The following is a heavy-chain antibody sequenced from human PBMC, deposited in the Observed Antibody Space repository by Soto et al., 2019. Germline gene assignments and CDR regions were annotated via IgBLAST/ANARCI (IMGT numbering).Heavy chain of an antibody. Sequence: GGSLRLSCAASGFTVAGYGMNWVRQGPGKGLEWISGISGSGGTTDYADSVKGRFTMSKDSSKNTLYLQMNNLRAEDSAIYYCAKDDYGDYVSWEDYYGMDVWGQGTTVTVSS. J-gene: IGHJ6*02. V-gene: IGHV3-23*01. CDR3: AKDDYGDYVSWEDYYGMDV. CDR2: ISGSGGTT. CDR1: GFTVAGYG. D-gene: IGHD4-17*01.